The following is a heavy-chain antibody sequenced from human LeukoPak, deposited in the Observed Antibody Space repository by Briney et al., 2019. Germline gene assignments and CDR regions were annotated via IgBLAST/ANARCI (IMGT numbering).Heavy chain of an antibody. CDR2: INPNSGGT. J-gene: IGHJ6*02. CDR1: GYTFTGYY. D-gene: IGHD3-3*01. Sequence: GASVKVSCKASGYTFTGYYMHWVRQAPGQGLEWMGWINPNSGGTNYAQKFQGRVTMTRDTSISTAYMELSRLRSDDTAVYYCARDTNWSGSSRVDYGMDVWGQGTTVTVSS. CDR3: ARDTNWSGSSRVDYGMDV. V-gene: IGHV1-2*02.